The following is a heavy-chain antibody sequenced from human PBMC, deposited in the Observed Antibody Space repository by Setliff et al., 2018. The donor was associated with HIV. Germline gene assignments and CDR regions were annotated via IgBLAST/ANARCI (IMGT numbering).Heavy chain of an antibody. CDR1: GFTFSSYW. CDR3: ATVLVNQQPYRYFDY. CDR2: INQDASKK. V-gene: IGHV3-7*03. D-gene: IGHD6-13*01. Sequence: GGSLRLSCEASGFTFSSYWMSWVRQAPGKGLEWVANINQDASKKYYVDSVKGRFTISRDNAKNSLSLQMNSLRVEDTAVYFCATVLVNQQPYRYFDYWGQGTLVTVSS. J-gene: IGHJ4*02.